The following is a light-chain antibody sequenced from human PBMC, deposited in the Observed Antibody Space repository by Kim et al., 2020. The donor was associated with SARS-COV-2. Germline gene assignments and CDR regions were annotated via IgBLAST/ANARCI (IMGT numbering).Light chain of an antibody. V-gene: IGLV1-47*01. J-gene: IGLJ2*01. CDR3: ATWDDSLSVV. CDR1: RSTIGTNY. Sequence: PGQMVTISCSGSRSTIGTNYVYWYQQLPGTAPKLLIYRDNERPSGVPDRFSGSKSGTSVSLAISGLRSEDEADYYCATWDDSLSVVFGGGTQLTVL. CDR2: RDN.